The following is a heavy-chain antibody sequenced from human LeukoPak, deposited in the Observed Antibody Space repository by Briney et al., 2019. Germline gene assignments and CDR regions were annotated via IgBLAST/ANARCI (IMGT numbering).Heavy chain of an antibody. CDR2: INPNSGGT. CDR1: GYTFTGYY. J-gene: IGHJ6*03. V-gene: IGHV1-2*02. Sequence: ASVKVSCKASGYTFTGYYMHWVRQAPGQGLEWMGWINPNSGGTNYAQKFQGRVTMTRDTSISTAYMELSRLRSDDTAVYYCARTLKSGYSYDYYYMDVWGKGTTVTVSS. CDR3: ARTLKSGYSYDYYYMDV. D-gene: IGHD5-18*01.